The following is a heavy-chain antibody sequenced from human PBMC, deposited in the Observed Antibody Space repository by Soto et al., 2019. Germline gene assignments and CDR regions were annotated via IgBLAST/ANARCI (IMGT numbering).Heavy chain of an antibody. D-gene: IGHD3-9*01. CDR1: GGSISSSSYY. Sequence: PSENLALTCTVSGGSISSSSYYWGWIRQPPGKGLEWIGSIYYSGSTYYNPSLKSRVTISVDTSKNQFSLKLSSVTAADTAVYYFARRRASRDDWLLTYTQTSNWFDSSWQGLLVSLS. CDR2: IYYSGST. CDR3: ARRRASRDDWLLTYTQTSNWFDS. V-gene: IGHV4-39*01. J-gene: IGHJ5*02.